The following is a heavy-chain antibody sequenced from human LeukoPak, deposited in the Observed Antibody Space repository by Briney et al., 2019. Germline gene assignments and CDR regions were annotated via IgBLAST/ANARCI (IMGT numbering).Heavy chain of an antibody. J-gene: IGHJ5*02. V-gene: IGHV1-8*03. Sequence: AASVKVSCKASGYTFTSYDINWVRQATGQGLEWMGWMNPNSGNTGYAQEFQGRVTITRNTSISTAYMELSSLRSEDTAVYYCAREMWRYYYGSGEGWFDPWGQGTLVTVSS. CDR3: AREMWRYYYGSGEGWFDP. CDR1: GYTFTSYD. D-gene: IGHD3-10*01. CDR2: MNPNSGNT.